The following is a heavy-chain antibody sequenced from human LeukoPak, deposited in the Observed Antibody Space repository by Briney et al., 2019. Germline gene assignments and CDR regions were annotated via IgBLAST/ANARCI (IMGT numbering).Heavy chain of an antibody. Sequence: SETLSLTCTVSGGSISSYYWSWIRQPAAKGLEWIGRIYTTGSTNYNPSLKSRVTMSVDTSKNQFSLKLTSVTAADTAVYYCAREGAEVRGVLVKYYFDYWGQGALVTVSS. J-gene: IGHJ4*02. V-gene: IGHV4-4*07. CDR1: GGSISSYY. CDR3: AREGAEVRGVLVKYYFDY. D-gene: IGHD3-10*01. CDR2: IYTTGST.